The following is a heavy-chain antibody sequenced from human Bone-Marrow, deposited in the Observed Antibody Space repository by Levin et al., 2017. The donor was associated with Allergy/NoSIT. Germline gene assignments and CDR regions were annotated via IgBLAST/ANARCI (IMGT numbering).Heavy chain of an antibody. D-gene: IGHD6-13*01. CDR1: GFTFSSYG. CDR3: AKASWAYGMDV. J-gene: IGHJ6*02. CDR2: ISYDGSNK. Sequence: GGSLRLSCAASGFTFSSYGMHWVRQAPGKGLEWVAVISYDGSNKYYADSVKGRFTISRDNSKNTLYLQMNSLRAEDTAVYYCAKASWAYGMDVWGQGTTVTVSS. V-gene: IGHV3-30*18.